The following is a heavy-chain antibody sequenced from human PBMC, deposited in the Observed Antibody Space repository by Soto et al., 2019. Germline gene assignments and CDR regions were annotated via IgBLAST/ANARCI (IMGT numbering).Heavy chain of an antibody. D-gene: IGHD6-13*01. V-gene: IGHV4-39*01. CDR1: GGSISSSSYY. Sequence: QLQLQESGPGLVKPSETLSLTCTVSGGSISSSSYYWGWIRQPPGKGLEWIGSSYYSGSTYYNPSLQRRVTLSVDTSKNQSSLKLSSVTAADTAVYYCARRGSSSWYGYWGQGTLVTVSS. CDR2: SYYSGST. J-gene: IGHJ4*02. CDR3: ARRGSSSWYGY.